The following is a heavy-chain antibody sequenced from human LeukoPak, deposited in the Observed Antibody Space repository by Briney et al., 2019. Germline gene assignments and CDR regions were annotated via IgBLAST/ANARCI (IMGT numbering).Heavy chain of an antibody. D-gene: IGHD3-10*01. Sequence: SETLSLTCAVYGGSFSGYYWSWIRQPPGKGLEWTGEINHSGSTNYNPSLKSRVTISVDTSKNQFSLKLSSVTAADTAVYYCARGRRTFDFLPGRYWFDPWGQGTLVTVSS. CDR2: INHSGST. J-gene: IGHJ5*02. V-gene: IGHV4-34*01. CDR3: ARGRRTFDFLPGRYWFDP. CDR1: GGSFSGYY.